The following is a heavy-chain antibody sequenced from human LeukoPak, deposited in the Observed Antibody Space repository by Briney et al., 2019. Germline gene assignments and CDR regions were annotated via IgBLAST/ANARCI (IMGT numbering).Heavy chain of an antibody. CDR3: ARPRMDSGYDSSFDY. J-gene: IGHJ4*02. CDR2: IYPGDSDT. CDR1: GYSFTTYW. Sequence: LGESLKISYKGSGYSFTTYWIGWVRQMPGKGLEWMGLIYPGDSDTRYSPSFQGQVTISADKSISAAYLQWSSLKASDTAMYYCARPRMDSGYDSSFDYWGQGTLVTVSS. D-gene: IGHD5-12*01. V-gene: IGHV5-51*01.